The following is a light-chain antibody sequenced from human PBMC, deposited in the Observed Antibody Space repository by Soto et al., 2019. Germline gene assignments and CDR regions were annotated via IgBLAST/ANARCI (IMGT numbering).Light chain of an antibody. V-gene: IGLV1-40*01. Sequence: QSVLTQPPSVSGAPGQTITMSCTGSGSNVGASYDVHWYQQVPGTAPKLLLYGNSNRPSGVPARFSDSKSGTSASLAISGLQADDEADYYCQSYDSSLSAVVFGGGTKLTVL. J-gene: IGLJ3*02. CDR1: GSNVGASYD. CDR2: GNS. CDR3: QSYDSSLSAVV.